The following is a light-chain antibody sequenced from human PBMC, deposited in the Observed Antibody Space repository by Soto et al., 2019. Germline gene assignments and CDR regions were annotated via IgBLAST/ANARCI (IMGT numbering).Light chain of an antibody. CDR1: QSISSY. Sequence: DIQMTQPPASLSASVGDRVTITCRASQSISSYLNWYQQKPGKAPKLLIYAASSLQSGVPSRFSGSGSGTDFTLTISSLQTEDVAVYYCQQYYSTPWTFGQGTKVDIK. CDR2: AAS. V-gene: IGKV1-39*01. J-gene: IGKJ1*01. CDR3: QQYYSTPWT.